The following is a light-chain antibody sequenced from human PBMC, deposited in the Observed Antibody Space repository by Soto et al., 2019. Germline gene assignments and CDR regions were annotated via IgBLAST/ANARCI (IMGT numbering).Light chain of an antibody. CDR3: QQYPSLPVT. CDR1: QTVTSNY. J-gene: IGKJ2*01. CDR2: GAT. Sequence: EVVLTQSPGTLSLSPGERATLSCRASQTVTSNYLAWYQQKPGQAPRLLIYGATSRPTDLPHWVSGSGSETDFTPTVSWLEHNDYALYYCQQYPSLPVTFGQGPKLEIK. V-gene: IGKV3-20*01.